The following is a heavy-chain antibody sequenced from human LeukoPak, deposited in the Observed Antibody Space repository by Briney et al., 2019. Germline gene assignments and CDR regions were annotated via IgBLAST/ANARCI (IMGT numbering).Heavy chain of an antibody. D-gene: IGHD3-22*01. J-gene: IGHJ4*02. CDR2: IRWNSGTI. CDR1: GFNFDDYA. Sequence: GGSLRLSCAVSGFNFDDYAMHWVRQAPGKGLEWVSGIRWNSGTIGYADSVKGRFTISRDNAKNSLYLQMNSLRAEDMALYYCAKDIRSYYDSSAIDYWGQGTLVTVSS. CDR3: AKDIRSYYDSSAIDY. V-gene: IGHV3-9*03.